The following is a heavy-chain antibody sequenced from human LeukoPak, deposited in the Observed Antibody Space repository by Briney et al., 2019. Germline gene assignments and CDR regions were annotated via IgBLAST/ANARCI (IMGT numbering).Heavy chain of an antibody. D-gene: IGHD4-17*01. CDR3: ARLISPVTTGWFDP. J-gene: IGHJ5*02. CDR2: IYTSGST. V-gene: IGHV4-4*07. Sequence: SETLSLTCTVSGGSISSYYWSWIRQPAGKGLEWIGRIYTSGSTNYNPSLKSRVTMSVDTSKNQFSLELSSVTAADTAVYYCARLISPVTTGWFDPWGQGTLVTVSS. CDR1: GGSISSYY.